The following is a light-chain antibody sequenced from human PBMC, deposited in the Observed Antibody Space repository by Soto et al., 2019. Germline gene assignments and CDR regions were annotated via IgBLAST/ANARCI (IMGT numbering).Light chain of an antibody. CDR1: QSIDSY. V-gene: IGKV1-39*01. J-gene: IGKJ1*01. Sequence: DIQMTQSPSSLSPSVGDRVTITCRASQSIDSYLNWYQQKPGKAPKLLIYAASSLQSGVPSRFSGSGSGTDFTLTISSLQSEDFAVYYCQQYGISPRTFGQGTKVDIK. CDR3: QQYGISPRT. CDR2: AAS.